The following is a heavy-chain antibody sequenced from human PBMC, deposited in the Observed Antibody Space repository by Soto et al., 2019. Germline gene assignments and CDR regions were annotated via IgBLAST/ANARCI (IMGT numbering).Heavy chain of an antibody. J-gene: IGHJ4*02. CDR1: GYSISTSSFY. CDR3: ARRRIVPTTNFDY. V-gene: IGHV4-39*01. D-gene: IGHD1-26*01. Sequence: PXETLSLTCPVSGYSISTSSFYWGWIRQPPGKGLEWIGHIFHTGATYQNPTLKSRLRMSVDTSKNQFSLNLSSVTATDTAVYYCARRRIVPTTNFDYWGQGNLVTVSS. CDR2: IFHTGAT.